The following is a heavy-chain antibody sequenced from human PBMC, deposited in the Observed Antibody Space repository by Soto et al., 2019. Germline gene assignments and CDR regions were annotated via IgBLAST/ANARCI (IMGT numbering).Heavy chain of an antibody. V-gene: IGHV3-30*18. CDR3: AKNPNVLRYFDWLTNDAFDI. D-gene: IGHD3-9*01. CDR1: GFTFSSYG. CDR2: ISYDGSNK. J-gene: IGHJ3*02. Sequence: PXVSLRLSFAASGFTFSSYGMHWVRQAPGKGLEWVAVISYDGSNKYYADSVKGRFTISRDNSKNTLYLQMNSLRAEDTAVYYCAKNPNVLRYFDWLTNDAFDIWGQGTMVTVSS.